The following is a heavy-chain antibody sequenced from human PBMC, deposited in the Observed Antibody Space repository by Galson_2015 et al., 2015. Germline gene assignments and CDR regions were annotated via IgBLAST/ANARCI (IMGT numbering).Heavy chain of an antibody. V-gene: IGHV1-2*04. CDR3: ATSRRGGHVLDAFEI. J-gene: IGHJ3*02. Sequence: SVTVSCKASGYPFTDYYMHLVRQAPGQGLEWLGWIYPSSGGTNYAQKIQGWVTMTRDTSVSTAYMELSRMRSEDTAVYYCATSRRGGHVLDAFEIWGQGTLVPVSS. CDR2: IYPSSGGT. D-gene: IGHD3-16*01. CDR1: GYPFTDYY.